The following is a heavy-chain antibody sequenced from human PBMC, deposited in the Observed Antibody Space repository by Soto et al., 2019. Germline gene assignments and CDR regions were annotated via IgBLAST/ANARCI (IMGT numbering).Heavy chain of an antibody. Sequence: GGSLRLSCAASGFTFSSYSMNWVRQAPGKGLEWVSYISSSSSTIYYADSVKGRFTISRDNAKNSLYLQMNSLRDEDTAVYYCARNYDSSGYYTTYFQHWGQGTLVTVSS. CDR3: ARNYDSSGYYTTYFQH. D-gene: IGHD3-22*01. CDR1: GFTFSSYS. CDR2: ISSSSSTI. V-gene: IGHV3-48*02. J-gene: IGHJ1*01.